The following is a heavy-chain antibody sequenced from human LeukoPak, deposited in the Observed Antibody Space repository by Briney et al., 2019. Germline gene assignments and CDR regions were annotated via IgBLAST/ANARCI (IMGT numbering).Heavy chain of an antibody. D-gene: IGHD2-15*01. V-gene: IGHV3-30*02. CDR3: AKALDIVVVVTAIGY. Sequence: GGSLRLSCAASGFTFSSYGMHWVRQAPGKGLEWVAFIRYDGSNKYYADSVKGRFTISRDNSKNTLYLQMNSLRAEDTAVYYCAKALDIVVVVTAIGYWGQGTLVTVSS. CDR1: GFTFSSYG. CDR2: IRYDGSNK. J-gene: IGHJ4*02.